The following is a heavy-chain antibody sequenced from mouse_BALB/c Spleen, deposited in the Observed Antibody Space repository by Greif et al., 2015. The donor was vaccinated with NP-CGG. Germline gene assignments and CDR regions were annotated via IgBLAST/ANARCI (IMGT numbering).Heavy chain of an antibody. Sequence: EVQGVESGGGLVKPGGSLKLSCAASGFTFSDYYMYWVRQTPEKRLEWVATISDGGSYTYYPDSVKGRFTISRDNAKNNLYLQMSSLKSEDTAMYCCARGEKDPGFAYWGQGTLVTVSA. J-gene: IGHJ3*01. CDR1: GFTFSDYY. V-gene: IGHV5-4*02. CDR2: ISDGGSYT. CDR3: ARGEKDPGFAY.